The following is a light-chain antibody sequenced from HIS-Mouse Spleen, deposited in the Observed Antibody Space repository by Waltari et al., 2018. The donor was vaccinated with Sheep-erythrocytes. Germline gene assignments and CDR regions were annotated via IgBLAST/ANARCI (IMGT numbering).Light chain of an antibody. V-gene: IGKV1-9*01. J-gene: IGKJ2*01. CDR1: KGISSY. Sequence: DIQFTQSPSFLSASVGDRVTITCRASKGISSYLAWYQQKPGKAPKLLIYAASTLQSGVPSRFSGSGSGTEFTLTISSLQPEDFATYYCQQLNSYPHTFGQGTKLEIK. CDR2: AAS. CDR3: QQLNSYPHT.